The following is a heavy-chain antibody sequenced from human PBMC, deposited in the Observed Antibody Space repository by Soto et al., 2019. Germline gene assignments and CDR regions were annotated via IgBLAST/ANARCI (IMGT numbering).Heavy chain of an antibody. CDR2: INPSAGTT. J-gene: IGHJ6*02. V-gene: IGHV1-46*01. Sequence: ASVKVSCKASGYSVASYFMHWVRQAPGQGLEWMGVINPSAGTTTYAQKFQGRVTMTWDTSTNTVYMDLRSLRSEDTAIYYCARGGSSPAFCYYCGMDVWGQGTPVTV. CDR1: GYSVASYF. CDR3: ARGGSSPAFCYYCGMDV. D-gene: IGHD6-13*01.